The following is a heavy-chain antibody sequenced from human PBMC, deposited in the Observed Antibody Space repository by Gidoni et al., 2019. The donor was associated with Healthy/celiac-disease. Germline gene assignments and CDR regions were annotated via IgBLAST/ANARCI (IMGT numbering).Heavy chain of an antibody. CDR3: ARGLTVGYCSGGSCYFPTDY. V-gene: IGHV3-20*04. CDR1: GFTFDDYG. CDR2: INWNGGST. Sequence: EVQLVESGGGVVRPGGSLRLSCAAAGFTFDDYGMSWVRQAPGQGLEWVSGINWNGGSTGYADSVKGRFTISRDNAKNSLYLQMNSLRAEDTALYYCARGLTVGYCSGGSCYFPTDYWGQGTLVTVSS. J-gene: IGHJ4*02. D-gene: IGHD2-15*01.